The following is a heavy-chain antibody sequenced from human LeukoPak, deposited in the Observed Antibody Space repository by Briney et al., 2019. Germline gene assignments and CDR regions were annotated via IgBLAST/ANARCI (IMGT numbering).Heavy chain of an antibody. V-gene: IGHV3-21*01. CDR3: ARDEYSSSWYGAFDY. CDR2: ISSSSSYI. D-gene: IGHD6-13*01. Sequence: GGSLRLSCAASGFTFSSYTMNWVRQAPGKGLEWVSSISSSSSYIYYADSVKGRFTISRDNAKNSLYLQMNCLRAEDTAIYYCARDEYSSSWYGAFDYWGQGTLVTVSS. CDR1: GFTFSSYT. J-gene: IGHJ4*02.